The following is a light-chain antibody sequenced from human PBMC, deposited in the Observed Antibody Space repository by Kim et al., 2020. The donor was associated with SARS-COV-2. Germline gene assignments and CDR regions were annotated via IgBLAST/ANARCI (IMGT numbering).Light chain of an antibody. Sequence: APVKTARITCGGNNIGSKSVDWYQQKPGQAPVLVIYYDSDRPSGIPERFSGSNSGNTATLTISRVEAGDEADYYCQVWDSSSDHVVFGGGTQLTVL. CDR1: NIGSKS. CDR3: QVWDSSSDHVV. V-gene: IGLV3-21*04. J-gene: IGLJ2*01. CDR2: YDS.